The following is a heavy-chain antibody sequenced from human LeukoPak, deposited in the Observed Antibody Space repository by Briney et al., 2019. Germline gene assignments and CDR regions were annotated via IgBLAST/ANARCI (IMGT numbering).Heavy chain of an antibody. D-gene: IGHD1-26*01. CDR3: ARDPVEWELLLDY. J-gene: IGHJ4*02. CDR1: GASISGSRFH. CDR2: IHYSGNT. V-gene: IGHV4-39*02. Sequence: KPSETLSLTCTVSGASISGSRFHWGWIRQPPGKGLEWIGSIHYSGNTNYNPSLKSRVTVSVDTSKNQFSLRLYSVTATDTAVYYCARDPVEWELLLDYWGQGTLVTVSS.